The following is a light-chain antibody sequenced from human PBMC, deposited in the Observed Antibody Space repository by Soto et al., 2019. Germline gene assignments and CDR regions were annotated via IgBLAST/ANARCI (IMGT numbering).Light chain of an antibody. CDR2: DAS. CDR3: QQANSYQLT. CDR1: QDINNW. Sequence: DIQMTQSPSSVSASVGDRVTITCRASQDINNWLAWYQQKPGKAPKLLIYDASTLQSGVPSRFSGSGSGTDFTLTISSLQPEDFATYSCQQANSYQLTCGGGTRVEIK. V-gene: IGKV1-12*01. J-gene: IGKJ4*01.